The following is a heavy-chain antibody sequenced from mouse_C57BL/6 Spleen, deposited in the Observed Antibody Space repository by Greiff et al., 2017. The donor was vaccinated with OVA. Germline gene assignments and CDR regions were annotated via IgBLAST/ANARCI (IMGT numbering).Heavy chain of an antibody. J-gene: IGHJ1*03. CDR1: GYTFTSYW. V-gene: IGHV1-53*01. CDR2: INPSNGGT. Sequence: VQLQQSGTELVKPGASVKLSCKASGYTFTSYWMHWVKQRPGQGLEWIGNINPSNGGTNYNEKFKSKATLTVDKSSSTAYMQLSSLTSEDSAVYYCAREGGVTTWYFDVWGTGTTVTVSS. D-gene: IGHD2-2*01. CDR3: AREGGVTTWYFDV.